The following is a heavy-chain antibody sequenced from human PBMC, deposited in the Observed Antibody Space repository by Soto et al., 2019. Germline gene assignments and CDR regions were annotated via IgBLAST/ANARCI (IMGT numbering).Heavy chain of an antibody. D-gene: IGHD3-16*02. CDR1: GFTFSSYE. Sequence: GSLTLSCAASGFTFSSYEMNWVRQAPGKGLEWVSYISSSGSTIYYADSVKGRFTISRDNAKNSLYLQMNSLRAEDTAVYYCAGSYPYYYYGMDVWGQGTTVTVSS. J-gene: IGHJ6*02. CDR2: ISSSGSTI. V-gene: IGHV3-48*03. CDR3: AGSYPYYYYGMDV.